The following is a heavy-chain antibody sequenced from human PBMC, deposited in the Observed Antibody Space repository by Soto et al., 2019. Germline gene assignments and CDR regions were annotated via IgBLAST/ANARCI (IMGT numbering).Heavy chain of an antibody. Sequence: SVKVSCKASGGTFSSYTISWVRQAPGQGLEWMGRIIPILGIANYAQKFQGRVTITADKSTSTAYMELSSLRSEDTAVYYCARMKIFGELLFQSDYMDVWGKGTTVTVSS. CDR2: IIPILGIA. D-gene: IGHD3-10*01. V-gene: IGHV1-69*02. CDR3: ARMKIFGELLFQSDYMDV. J-gene: IGHJ6*03. CDR1: GGTFSSYT.